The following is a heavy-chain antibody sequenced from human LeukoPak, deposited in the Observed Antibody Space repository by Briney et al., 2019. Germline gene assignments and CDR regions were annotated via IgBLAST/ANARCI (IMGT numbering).Heavy chain of an antibody. D-gene: IGHD4-17*01. V-gene: IGHV1-69*13. CDR2: IIPILGTA. Sequence: SVKVSCKASGGTFSSYAISWVRQAPGQGLEWMGGIIPILGTANYAQKFQGRVTITADESTSTAYMELSSLRSEDTAVYYCARAYDYGVQLGDYWVQGTLVTVSS. CDR1: GGTFSSYA. J-gene: IGHJ4*02. CDR3: ARAYDYGVQLGDY.